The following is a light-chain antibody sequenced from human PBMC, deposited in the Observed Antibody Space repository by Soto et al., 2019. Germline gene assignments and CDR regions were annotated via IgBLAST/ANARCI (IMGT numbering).Light chain of an antibody. Sequence: EIVLTQSPATLSLSPGERATLSCRASQSVSSYLAWYQQKPGQAPRLLIYDASNRATGIPAGFSGSGSGTDFTLTTSCLEPEDFAVYYCQQRSNWPLTFGGGTKVEIK. CDR2: DAS. CDR3: QQRSNWPLT. CDR1: QSVSSY. J-gene: IGKJ4*01. V-gene: IGKV3-11*01.